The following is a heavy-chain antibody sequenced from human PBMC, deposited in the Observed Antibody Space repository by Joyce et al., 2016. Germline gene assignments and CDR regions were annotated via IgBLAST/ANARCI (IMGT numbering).Heavy chain of an antibody. V-gene: IGHV4-4*02. J-gene: IGHJ4*02. D-gene: IGHD3-10*01. CDR2: IYQSGST. CDR1: GDSIISRNW. Sequence: QVQLQESGPGLVKPSGTLSLTCAVSGDSIISRNWWSWVRQPPGKGLEWIGEIYQSGSTNYNPSLKSRATISVDKSNNQIFLRLTSVTAADTALYFCTREMGSLAVFDSWGQGTQVTVSS. CDR3: TREMGSLAVFDS.